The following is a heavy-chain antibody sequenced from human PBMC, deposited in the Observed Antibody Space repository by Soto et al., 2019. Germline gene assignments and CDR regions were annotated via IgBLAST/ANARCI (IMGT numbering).Heavy chain of an antibody. CDR3: TTFFKY. CDR1: GIIFTNYW. CDR2: IDNDGSGT. V-gene: IGHV3-74*01. J-gene: IGHJ4*02. Sequence: EVQLVESGGGLVQPGGSLRLSCAASGIIFTNYWMHWVRQAPGKGLVWVCRIDNDGSGTSYADSVKGRFTISRDNAKYTVYLQMNSLRAEDTAVYYCTTFFKYWGQGTLVTVSS.